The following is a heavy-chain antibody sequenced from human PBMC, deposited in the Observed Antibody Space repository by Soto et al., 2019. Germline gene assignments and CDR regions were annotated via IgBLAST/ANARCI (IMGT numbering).Heavy chain of an antibody. D-gene: IGHD6-13*01. CDR3: ARVGEGSSRETGVLDWFDP. J-gene: IGHJ5*02. CDR2: ISSNSSFK. Sequence: EVQLVESGGGLVKPGGSLRLSCAASGFTFSRYSMNWVRQAPGKGLEWVSCISSNSSFKYYADSLKGRFTISRDNAKNSLYLQMNSLRVEDTAVYYCARVGEGSSRETGVLDWFDPWGQGTLVTVSS. V-gene: IGHV3-21*01. CDR1: GFTFSRYS.